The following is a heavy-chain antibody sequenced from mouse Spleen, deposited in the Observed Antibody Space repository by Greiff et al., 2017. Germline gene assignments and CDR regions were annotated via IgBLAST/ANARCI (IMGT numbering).Heavy chain of an antibody. D-gene: IGHD3-2*02. Sequence: VQLVESGAELVKPGASVKISCKASGYAFSSYWMNWVKQRPGKGLEWIGQIYPGDGDTNYNGKFKGKATLTADKSSSTAYMQLSSLTSEDSAVYFCARSGDPAWFAYWGQGTLVTVSA. J-gene: IGHJ3*01. CDR2: IYPGDGDT. V-gene: IGHV1-80*01. CDR3: ARSGDPAWFAY. CDR1: GYAFSSYW.